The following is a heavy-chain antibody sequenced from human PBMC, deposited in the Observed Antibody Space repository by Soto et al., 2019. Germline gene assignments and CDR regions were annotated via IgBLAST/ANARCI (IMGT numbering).Heavy chain of an antibody. CDR2: IDPSDSYT. CDR3: AFTHCTNGVCYIVH. D-gene: IGHD2-8*01. CDR1: GYSFTSYW. Sequence: VESLKISCKGFGYSFTSYWISWVRQMPGKGLEWMGRIDPSDSYTNYSPSFQGHVTISADKSISTAYLQWSSLKASDTAMYYCAFTHCTNGVCYIVHWGQGTLVTVSS. V-gene: IGHV5-10-1*01. J-gene: IGHJ4*02.